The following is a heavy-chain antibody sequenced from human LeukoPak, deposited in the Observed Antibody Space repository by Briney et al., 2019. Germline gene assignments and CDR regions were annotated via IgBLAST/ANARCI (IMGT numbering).Heavy chain of an antibody. CDR2: ISAYNGNT. D-gene: IGHD3-9*01. V-gene: IGHV1-18*01. CDR1: GYTFTSYG. J-gene: IGHJ6*03. CDR3: AREQGAHYDILTGDYYYYYMDV. Sequence: ASVKVSCKASGYTFTSYGISWVRQAPGQGLEWMGWISAYNGNTNYAQKLQGRVTMTTDTSTSTAYMELRSLRSDDTAVYYCAREQGAHYDILTGDYYYYYMDVWGKGTTVTISS.